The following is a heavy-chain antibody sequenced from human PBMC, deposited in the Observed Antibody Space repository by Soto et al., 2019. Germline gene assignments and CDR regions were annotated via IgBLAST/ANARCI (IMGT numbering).Heavy chain of an antibody. CDR3: VKVLPGWEHCTNGVCYDYYYYGMDV. J-gene: IGHJ6*02. V-gene: IGHV3-74*01. CDR2: INGNADNS. CDR1: GFSFVSYW. D-gene: IGHD2-8*01. Sequence: RLSCGASGFSFVSYWMHWVRQVPGEGLAWVSRINGNADNSDYADSVKGRFTISRDNAMNRLYLQMDSLRADDTAVYYCVKVLPGWEHCTNGVCYDYYYYGMDVWGQGT.